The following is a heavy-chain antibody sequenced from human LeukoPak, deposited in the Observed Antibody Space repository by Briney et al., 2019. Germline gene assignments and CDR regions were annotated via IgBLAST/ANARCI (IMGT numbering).Heavy chain of an antibody. CDR3: ARESESSGWYDY. Sequence: GGSLRLSCAASGFTFSSYSMNWVRQAPGKGLEWVSSISSSSSYIYYADSVKGRFTISRDNAKNSLYLQMNSLRSDDTALYYCARESESSGWYDYWGQGTLVTVSS. CDR1: GFTFSSYS. J-gene: IGHJ4*02. CDR2: ISSSSSYI. D-gene: IGHD6-19*01. V-gene: IGHV3-21*04.